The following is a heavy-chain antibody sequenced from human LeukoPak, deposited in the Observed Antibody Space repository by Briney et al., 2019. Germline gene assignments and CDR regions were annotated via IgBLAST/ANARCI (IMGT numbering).Heavy chain of an antibody. CDR2: ISGSSSTI. CDR3: ARMTRYTFPAIDY. V-gene: IGHV3-48*01. J-gene: IGHJ4*02. D-gene: IGHD5-18*01. CDR1: GFILSPYN. Sequence: GGSLRLSCAASGFILSPYNMNWVRQGPGKGLEWVSYISGSSSTIYYADSVKGRFTISRDNAENSVYLQMNSLRAEDTAVYYCARMTRYTFPAIDYCGQGTLVTVSS.